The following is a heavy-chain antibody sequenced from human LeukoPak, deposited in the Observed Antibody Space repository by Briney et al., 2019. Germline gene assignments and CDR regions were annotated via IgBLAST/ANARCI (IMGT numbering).Heavy chain of an antibody. Sequence: PSETLSLTCTVSGGSISSSNWWSWVRQPPGKGLEWIGEIYHSGSTNYNPSLKSRVTISVDKSKNQFSLKLSSVTAADTAVYYCATSSPDYGDYNRAYYYYGMDVWGQGTTVTVSS. CDR2: IYHSGST. CDR3: ATSSPDYGDYNRAYYYYGMDV. V-gene: IGHV4-4*02. J-gene: IGHJ6*02. CDR1: GGSISSSNW. D-gene: IGHD4-17*01.